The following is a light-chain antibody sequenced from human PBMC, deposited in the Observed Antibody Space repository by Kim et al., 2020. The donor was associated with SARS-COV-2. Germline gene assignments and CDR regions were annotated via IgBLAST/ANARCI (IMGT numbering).Light chain of an antibody. Sequence: QLVLTQSPSASASLGASVKLTCTLSSGHSTYAIAWHQQQPEKGPRYLMKVDSDGSHNKGDGIPDRFSGSSSGAERYLTISGLQSEDEADYYCQTWDTGIRVFGGGTQLTVL. CDR2: VDSDGSH. CDR1: SGHSTYA. J-gene: IGLJ3*02. V-gene: IGLV4-69*01. CDR3: QTWDTGIRV.